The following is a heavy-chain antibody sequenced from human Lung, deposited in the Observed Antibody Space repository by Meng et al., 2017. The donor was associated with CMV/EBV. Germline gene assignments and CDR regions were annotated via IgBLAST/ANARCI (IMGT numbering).Heavy chain of an antibody. V-gene: IGHV4-59*08. Sequence: GAGPVLGRPSEALSLTCPVSGGSISTYYWSLLRRPPRKGLGWIGNNFYSGSTNYNPSLASRVNISVGSSKNQFSLKLSSVTAADTAVYYCARHQNGGTYPLDYWGQGTLVTVSS. D-gene: IGHD3-16*02. J-gene: IGHJ4*02. CDR3: ARHQNGGTYPLDY. CDR1: GGSISTYY. CDR2: NFYSGST.